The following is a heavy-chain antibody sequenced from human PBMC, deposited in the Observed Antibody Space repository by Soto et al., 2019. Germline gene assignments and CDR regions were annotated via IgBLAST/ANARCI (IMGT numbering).Heavy chain of an antibody. Sequence: SETLSLTCAVSGGSISSSNWWSWVRQPPGKGLEWIGEIYHSGSTYYNPSLKSRVTISVDTSKNQFSLKLSSVTAADTAVYYCALKGAHDAFDIWGQGTMVTVSS. CDR3: ALKGAHDAFDI. CDR1: GGSISSSNW. J-gene: IGHJ3*02. D-gene: IGHD3-16*01. V-gene: IGHV4-4*02. CDR2: IYHSGST.